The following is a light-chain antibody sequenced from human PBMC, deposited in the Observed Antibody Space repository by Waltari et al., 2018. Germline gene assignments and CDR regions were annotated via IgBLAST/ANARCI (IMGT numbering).Light chain of an antibody. CDR1: QSVSRS. J-gene: IGKJ1*01. Sequence: IVLTQSPGTPSLSPGERATLSYRASQSVSRSLAWYQQKPGQAPKLLIYGASTRATGIPDRFTGSGSGTDFSLTISSLEPEDFAIYFCQHYVRLPATFGQGTKVEIK. CDR2: GAS. V-gene: IGKV3-20*01. CDR3: QHYVRLPAT.